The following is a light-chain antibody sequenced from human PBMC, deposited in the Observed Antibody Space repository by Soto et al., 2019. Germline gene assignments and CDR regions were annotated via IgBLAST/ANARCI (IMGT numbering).Light chain of an antibody. Sequence: QAVVTQDPSLTVSPGGTVTLTCGSSTGAVTSGHYPYWFQQKPGQAPRTLIYDTSNKHSWTPARFSGSLLGGKAALTLSGAQPEDEAEYYCLLSYSGARVVFGGGTKLTVL. J-gene: IGLJ2*01. CDR3: LLSYSGARVV. CDR1: TGAVTSGHY. V-gene: IGLV7-46*01. CDR2: DTS.